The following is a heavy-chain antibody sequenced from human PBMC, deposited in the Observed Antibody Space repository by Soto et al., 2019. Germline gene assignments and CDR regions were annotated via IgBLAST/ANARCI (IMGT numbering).Heavy chain of an antibody. CDR1: GYSFTNYG. CDR3: ARDRGVAPPVAGNTHYYYYMDV. V-gene: IGHV1-18*01. D-gene: IGHD6-19*01. CDR2: ISAYNGNT. J-gene: IGHJ6*03. Sequence: QPQLVQSGVEVKTPGASVKVSCTASGYSFTNYGITWVRQAPGQGFEWMGWISAYNGNTNYAQKFQGRVTMTTDASTSTAYMELRSLRSDDTAVYYCARDRGVAPPVAGNTHYYYYMDVWGKGTTGTVSS.